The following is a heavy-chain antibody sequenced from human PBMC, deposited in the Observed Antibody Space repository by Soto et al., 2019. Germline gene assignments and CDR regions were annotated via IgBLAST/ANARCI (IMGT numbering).Heavy chain of an antibody. Sequence: EVQLVESGGGLVQPGGSLKLSCAASGFTFSGSAMHWVRQASGKGLEWVGRIRSKANSYATAYAASVKGRFTISRDDSKXKAYLQMNSLKTEDTAVYYCTRPLPGSSTPPPKSDYWGQGTLVTVSS. CDR3: TRPLPGSSTPPPKSDY. D-gene: IGHD6-6*01. CDR2: IRSKANSYAT. J-gene: IGHJ4*02. V-gene: IGHV3-73*01. CDR1: GFTFSGSA.